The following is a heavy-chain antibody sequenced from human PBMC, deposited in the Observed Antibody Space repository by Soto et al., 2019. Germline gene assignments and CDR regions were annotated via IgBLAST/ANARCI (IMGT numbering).Heavy chain of an antibody. V-gene: IGHV4-4*02. D-gene: IGHD3-22*01. CDR3: ARCSYYDSRGYYLGAFDI. CDR1: GDSISSGNW. J-gene: IGHJ3*02. CDR2: TSHRGT. Sequence: SDTLSLTCAFSGDSISSGNWWSWVRQTPGKGLEWIGETSHRGTNYSTSLKSSVTISIDNLRNQFTLKLRNMTASDSVVYYCARCSYYDSRGYYLGAFDIWGQGTMVT.